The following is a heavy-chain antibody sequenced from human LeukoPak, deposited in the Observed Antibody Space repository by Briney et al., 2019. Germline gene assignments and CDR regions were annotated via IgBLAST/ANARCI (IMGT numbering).Heavy chain of an antibody. Sequence: GGSLRLSCAASGFTFDDYAMHWVRQAPGKGLEWVSGISWNSGSIGYADSVKGRFTIPRDNAKNSLYLQMNSLRAEDTALYYCAKSVATITPPFLWGQGTLVTVSS. CDR3: AKSVATITPPFL. CDR2: ISWNSGSI. V-gene: IGHV3-9*01. CDR1: GFTFDDYA. J-gene: IGHJ4*02. D-gene: IGHD5-12*01.